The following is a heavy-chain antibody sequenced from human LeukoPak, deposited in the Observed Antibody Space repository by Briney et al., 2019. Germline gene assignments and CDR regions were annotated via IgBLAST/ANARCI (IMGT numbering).Heavy chain of an antibody. Sequence: GESLKISCKSSGYSFTSNWIGWVRQMPGKGLEWMGILYPGDSETKYSPSFQGQVTISVDKSISTAYLQWSSLKASDTAVYYCARDRGGYTYSHDYWGQGTLVTVSS. V-gene: IGHV5-51*01. D-gene: IGHD5-18*01. CDR3: ARDRGGYTYSHDY. J-gene: IGHJ4*02. CDR2: LYPGDSET. CDR1: GYSFTSNW.